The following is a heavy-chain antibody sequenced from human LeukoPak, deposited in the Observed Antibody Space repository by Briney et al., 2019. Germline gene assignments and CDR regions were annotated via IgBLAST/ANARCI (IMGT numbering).Heavy chain of an antibody. J-gene: IGHJ3*02. V-gene: IGHV1-18*01. CDR2: ISAYNGNT. D-gene: IGHD1-26*01. CDR1: GYTFTRYG. Sequence: GASVKVSCKASGYTFTRYGISWVRQAPGQRLEWMGWISAYNGNTNYAQKLQGRVTMTTDTSTSTAYMELRSLRSDDTAVYYCARARWEPLAVDAFDIWGQGTMVTVSS. CDR3: ARARWEPLAVDAFDI.